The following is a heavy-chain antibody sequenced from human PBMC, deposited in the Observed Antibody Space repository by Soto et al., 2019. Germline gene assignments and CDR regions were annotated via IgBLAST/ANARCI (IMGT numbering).Heavy chain of an antibody. D-gene: IGHD4-17*01. Sequence: GSLRLSCAASGFTFSSYAMSWVRQAPGKGLEWVSAISGSGGSTYYADSVKGRFTISRDNSKNTLYLQMNSLRAEDTAVYYCAKDLDDYGDYVPDDAFDIWGQGTMVTVSS. V-gene: IGHV3-23*01. J-gene: IGHJ3*02. CDR1: GFTFSSYA. CDR2: ISGSGGST. CDR3: AKDLDDYGDYVPDDAFDI.